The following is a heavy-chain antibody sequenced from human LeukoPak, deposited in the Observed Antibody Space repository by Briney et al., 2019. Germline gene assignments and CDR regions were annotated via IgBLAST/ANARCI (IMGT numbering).Heavy chain of an antibody. CDR3: ASYYYDSSGYYYFDY. CDR2: IYYSGST. V-gene: IGHV4-59*08. Sequence: PSETLSLTCTVSGGSITSYYWSWIRQPPGKGLEWIAYIYYSGSTNYNPSLKSRVTISVDTSKNQFSLKLSSVTAADTAVYYCASYYYDSSGYYYFDYWGQGTLVTVSS. J-gene: IGHJ4*02. CDR1: GGSITSYY. D-gene: IGHD3-22*01.